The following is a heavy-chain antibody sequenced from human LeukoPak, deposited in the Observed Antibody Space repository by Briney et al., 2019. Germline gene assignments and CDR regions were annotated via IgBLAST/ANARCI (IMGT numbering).Heavy chain of an antibody. D-gene: IGHD5-24*01. CDR3: AREGVRNVHNPLGY. V-gene: IGHV4-34*01. CDR1: GGSLSVYY. J-gene: IGHJ4*02. CDR2: IKESEAT. Sequence: SSETLSLTCAVYGGSLSVYYWTWIRQPPGKGLEWIGEIKESEATNYNASLKSRVTISIDTSKNQFSLKLTSVTAADTAVYYCAREGVRNVHNPLGYWGQGTLVTVRS.